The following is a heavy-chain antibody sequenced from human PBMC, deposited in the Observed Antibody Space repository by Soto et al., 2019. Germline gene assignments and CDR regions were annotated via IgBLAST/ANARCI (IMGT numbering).Heavy chain of an antibody. V-gene: IGHV4-34*01. Sequence: SETLSLTCAVYGGSFSGYYWSWIRQPPGKGLEWIGEINHSGSTNYNPSLKSRVTISVDTSKNQFSLKLSSVTAADTAVYYCARVGSYVDTAMAKAIDYWGQGTLVTVSS. CDR1: GGSFSGYY. CDR3: ARVGSYVDTAMAKAIDY. D-gene: IGHD5-18*01. J-gene: IGHJ4*02. CDR2: INHSGST.